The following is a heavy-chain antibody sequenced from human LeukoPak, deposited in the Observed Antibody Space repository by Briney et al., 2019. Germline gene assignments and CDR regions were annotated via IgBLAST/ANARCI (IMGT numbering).Heavy chain of an antibody. CDR3: ARTRPYEAYFFDY. CDR1: GGSFSGYY. D-gene: IGHD5-12*01. J-gene: IGHJ4*02. V-gene: IGHV4-34*01. Sequence: SETLSLTCAVYGGSFSGYYWSWIRQPPGKGLEWIGKINHSGSTNYNPSLKSRVTISVDTSKNQFSLKLSSVTAADTAVYYCARTRPYEAYFFDYWGQGTLVTVSS. CDR2: INHSGST.